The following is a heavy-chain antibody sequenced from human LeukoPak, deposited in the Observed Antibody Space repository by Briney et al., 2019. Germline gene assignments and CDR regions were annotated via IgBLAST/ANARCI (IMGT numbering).Heavy chain of an antibody. CDR2: IYSGGST. CDR1: GFTVSSNY. J-gene: IGHJ4*02. V-gene: IGHV3-66*02. D-gene: IGHD6-13*01. CDR3: ARESPGIAGFDY. Sequence: GGSLRLSCAASGFTVSSNYMSWVRQAPGKGLESVSVIYSGGSTYYADSVKGRFTISRDNSKNTLYLQMNSLRAEDTAVYYCARESPGIAGFDYWGQGTLVTVSS.